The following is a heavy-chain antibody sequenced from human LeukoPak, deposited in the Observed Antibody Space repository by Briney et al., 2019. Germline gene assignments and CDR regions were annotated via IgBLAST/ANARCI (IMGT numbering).Heavy chain of an antibody. CDR3: TKREGPMSGSYDYFDP. V-gene: IGHV4-4*09. J-gene: IGHJ5*02. CDR2: IHSNGYT. CDR1: GSSISGYY. D-gene: IGHD1-26*01. Sequence: SETLSLTCTVSGSSISGYYWSWIRQPPGQGLEWIAYIHSNGYTNYNPSLKSRVTISVDTSKNQFSLKVTSVTAADTAMYYCTKREGPMSGSYDYFDPWGQGTLVTVS.